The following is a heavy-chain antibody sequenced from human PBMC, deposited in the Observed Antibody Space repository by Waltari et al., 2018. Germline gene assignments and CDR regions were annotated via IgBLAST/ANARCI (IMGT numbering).Heavy chain of an antibody. CDR3: AKGSGMDV. CDR2: STGTGGGPPYANSP. Sequence: VQVLESGGGLVQPGGSLRLSCVGSGFPFINSPMSGVRQTPEKGLVWGAPSTGTGGGPPYANSPYYADSVKGRFTISRDNTKDTMYLQMSNLSAEDTAVYYCAKGSGMDVWGQGTTVTVSS. CDR1: GFPFINSP. J-gene: IGHJ6*02. V-gene: IGHV3-23*01.